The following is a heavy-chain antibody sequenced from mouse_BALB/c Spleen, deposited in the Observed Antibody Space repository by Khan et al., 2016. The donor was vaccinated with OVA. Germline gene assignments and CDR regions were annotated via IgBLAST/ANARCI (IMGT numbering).Heavy chain of an antibody. CDR1: GYSFTSYY. CDR3: TRSGYGTFAY. D-gene: IGHD2-1*01. CDR2: INPSNGGT. J-gene: IGHJ3*01. Sequence: QVQLKQSGAELVKPGASVRLSCKASGYSFTSYYLYWVKQRPGQGLEWIGDINPSNGGTNSNEKFKIKATLTVDKSSSTAYMQLSSLTSEDSAVYYCTRSGYGTFAYWGRGTLVTVSA. V-gene: IGHV1S81*02.